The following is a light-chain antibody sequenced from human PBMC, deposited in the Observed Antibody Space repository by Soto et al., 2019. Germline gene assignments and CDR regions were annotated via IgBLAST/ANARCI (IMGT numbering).Light chain of an antibody. V-gene: IGKV1-9*01. J-gene: IGKJ3*01. CDR2: AAS. CDR3: QQLNSYLT. Sequence: DIQLTQSPSFLSASVGDRVTITCRASQGISSYLAWYQQKPGKAPKLLIYAASTLPSGVPSRFRGSGSGTEFTLTISSLQPEDFATAYCQQLNSYLTFGPGTKVDIK. CDR1: QGISSY.